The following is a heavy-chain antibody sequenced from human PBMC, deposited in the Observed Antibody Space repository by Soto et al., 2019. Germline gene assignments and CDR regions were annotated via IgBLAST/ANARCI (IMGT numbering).Heavy chain of an antibody. CDR2: MNPNSGNT. CDR3: ATYYGDSYYYYGMDV. V-gene: IGHV1-8*01. CDR1: GYTFTSYD. Sequence: QVQLVQSGAEVKKPGASVKVSCKASGYTFTSYDINWVRQATGQGLEWMGWMNPNSGNTGYAQKFQGRVTMTRNTSLSTAYMELSSLRSEYTAVYYCATYYGDSYYYYGMDVWGQGTTVTVSS. J-gene: IGHJ6*02. D-gene: IGHD4-17*01.